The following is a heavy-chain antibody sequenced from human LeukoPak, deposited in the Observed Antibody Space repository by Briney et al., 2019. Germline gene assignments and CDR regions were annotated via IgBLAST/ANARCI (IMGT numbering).Heavy chain of an antibody. J-gene: IGHJ4*02. CDR3: ARGPYDFWSGYSYPFDY. Sequence: PSETLSLTCAVYGGSFSGYYWSWIRQPPGKGLECIGEINHSGSTNYNPSLKSRVTISVDTSKKQFSLKLSSVTAADTAVYYCARGPYDFWSGYSYPFDYWGQGTLVTVSS. V-gene: IGHV4-34*01. D-gene: IGHD3-3*01. CDR1: GGSFSGYY. CDR2: INHSGST.